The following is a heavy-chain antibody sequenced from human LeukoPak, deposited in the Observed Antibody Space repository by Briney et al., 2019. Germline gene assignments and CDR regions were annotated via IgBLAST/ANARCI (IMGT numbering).Heavy chain of an antibody. J-gene: IGHJ4*02. CDR3: AKSPPRFGSGWYEKFEKVSYYFDY. CDR2: ISRSTSAI. CDR1: GFTVGNNY. Sequence: GGSLRLSCAASGFTVGNNYMAWVRQVPGKGLEWVSYISRSTSAIYYADSVKGRFTISRDNAKNSLDLQMNSLRAEDTAVYFCAKSPPRFGSGWYEKFEKVSYYFDYWGQGTLVTVSS. V-gene: IGHV3-11*01. D-gene: IGHD6-19*01.